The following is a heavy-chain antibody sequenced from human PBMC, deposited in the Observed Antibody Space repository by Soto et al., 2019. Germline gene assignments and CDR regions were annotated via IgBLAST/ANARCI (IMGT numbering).Heavy chain of an antibody. CDR3: ARAQGSGFLVS. J-gene: IGHJ4*02. CDR1: GGSISSGDYY. V-gene: IGHV4-30-4*01. Sequence: QVQLQESGPGLVKPSQTLSLTCTVSGGSISSGDYYWSWIRQPPGKGLEWIGYIYYSGSTYYNPSLKSRVTISVNTSKNQFSLKLSSVTSEDTAVYYCARAQGSGFLVSWGQGTLVTVSS. D-gene: IGHD3-10*01. CDR2: IYYSGST.